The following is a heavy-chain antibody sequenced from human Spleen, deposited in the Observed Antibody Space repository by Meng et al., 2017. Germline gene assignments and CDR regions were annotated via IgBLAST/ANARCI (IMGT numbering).Heavy chain of an antibody. CDR2: INTNTGNP. CDR3: ARTKEYYDSSHDL. V-gene: IGHV7-4-1*02. Sequence: VQLVQSVSELKKPGASVKVYCKAYGYTFTTYSMHWVRQAPGQGLEWLGLINTNTGNPTYAPGFTGRFVFSLDTSISTAYLQISGLRAEDTAIYYCARTKEYYDSSHDLWGQGTLVTVSS. CDR1: GYTFTTYS. J-gene: IGHJ5*02. D-gene: IGHD3-22*01.